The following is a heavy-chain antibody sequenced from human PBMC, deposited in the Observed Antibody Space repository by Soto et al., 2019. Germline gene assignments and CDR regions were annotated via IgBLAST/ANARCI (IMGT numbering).Heavy chain of an antibody. CDR3: ASPTETVTDNWFDP. CDR1: GGTFSSYA. CDR2: IIPIFSTA. Sequence: QVQLVQSEAEVKKPGSSVKVSCKASGGTFSSYAISWVRQAPGQGLEWMGGIIPIFSTANYAQKFQGRVTITEDESKSTAYMELSSLRSEDTAVYYCASPTETVTDNWFDPWGQGTLVTVSS. J-gene: IGHJ5*02. V-gene: IGHV1-69*01. D-gene: IGHD4-4*01.